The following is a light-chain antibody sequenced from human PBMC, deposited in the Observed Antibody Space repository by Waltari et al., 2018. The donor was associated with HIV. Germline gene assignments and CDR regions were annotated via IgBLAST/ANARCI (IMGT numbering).Light chain of an antibody. Sequence: HSALTQPASVSASPGQSITISCPGTSSDVGNYNYVSWYQQHPGKAPKLMIYDVTKRPSGISDRFSGSKSGNTASLTISGLQAKDEADYYCCSYAGSSTFVFGTGTKVTVL. V-gene: IGLV2-23*02. CDR3: CSYAGSSTFV. CDR1: SSDVGNYNY. J-gene: IGLJ1*01. CDR2: DVT.